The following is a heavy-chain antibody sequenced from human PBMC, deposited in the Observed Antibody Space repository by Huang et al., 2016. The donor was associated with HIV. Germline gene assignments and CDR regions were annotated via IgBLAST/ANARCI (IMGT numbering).Heavy chain of an antibody. D-gene: IGHD6-19*01. J-gene: IGHJ1*01. V-gene: IGHV3-7*01. CDR3: TRGPLGWLVHRYFYH. Sequence: EVQLVESGGGLVQPGGSLRVSCAASGFSIGTYGMSWVRQTPGKGLERVASIKKDGSGKDYVDAVKGRFIISRDNAKNSLYLQMNSLRAEDTAVYYCTRGPLGWLVHRYFYHWGQGTLVTVSS. CDR1: GFSIGTYG. CDR2: IKKDGSGK.